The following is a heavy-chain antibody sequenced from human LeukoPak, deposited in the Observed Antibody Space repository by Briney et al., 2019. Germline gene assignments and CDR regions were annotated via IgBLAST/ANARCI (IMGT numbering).Heavy chain of an antibody. V-gene: IGHV3-11*01. Sequence: GGSLRLSCAASGLTFRDYYMSWIRQAPGKGLEWLSYINIGGTNTHYADSVKGRFTISRNNAKKSLYLEMTNLRAEDTAVYYCATDDAGFDTWGQGVLVTVSS. J-gene: IGHJ5*02. CDR2: INIGGTNT. CDR3: ATDDAGFDT. CDR1: GLTFRDYY.